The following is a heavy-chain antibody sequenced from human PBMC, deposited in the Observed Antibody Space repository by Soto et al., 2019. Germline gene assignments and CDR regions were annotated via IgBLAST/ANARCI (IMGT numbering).Heavy chain of an antibody. J-gene: IGHJ3*02. CDR2: IYYSGST. Sequence: SETLSLTCTVSGGSISSYYWSWIRQPPGKGLEWIGYIYYSGSTNYNPSLKSRVTISVDTSKNQFSLKLSSVTAADTAVYYCAREAGDDAFDIWGQGTMVTVSS. D-gene: IGHD7-27*01. V-gene: IGHV4-59*01. CDR1: GGSISSYY. CDR3: AREAGDDAFDI.